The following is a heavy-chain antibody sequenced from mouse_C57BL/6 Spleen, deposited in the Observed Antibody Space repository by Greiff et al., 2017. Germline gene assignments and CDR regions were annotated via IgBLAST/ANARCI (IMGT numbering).Heavy chain of an antibody. CDR2: IDPENGDT. Sequence: EVQLQQSGAELVRPGASVKLSCTASGFNIKDDYMHWVKQRPEQGLEWIGWIDPENGDTEYASKFQGKATITADTSSNTAYLQLSSLTSEDTAVYYCTPYYSNYGYFDVWGTGTTVTVSS. D-gene: IGHD2-5*01. J-gene: IGHJ1*03. CDR1: GFNIKDDY. V-gene: IGHV14-4*01. CDR3: TPYYSNYGYFDV.